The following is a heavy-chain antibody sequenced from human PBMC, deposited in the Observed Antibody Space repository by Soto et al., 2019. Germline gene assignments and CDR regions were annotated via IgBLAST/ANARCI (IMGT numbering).Heavy chain of an antibody. CDR3: ARDLRETIFGVVINYYYYMDV. J-gene: IGHJ6*03. D-gene: IGHD3-3*01. CDR1: GFTVSSNY. Sequence: GGSLRLSCAASGFTVSSNYMSWVRQAPGKGLEWVSVIYSGGSTYYADSVKGRFTISRDNSKNTLYLQMNSLRAEDTAVCYCARDLRETIFGVVINYYYYMDVWGKGTTVTVSS. CDR2: IYSGGST. V-gene: IGHV3-66*01.